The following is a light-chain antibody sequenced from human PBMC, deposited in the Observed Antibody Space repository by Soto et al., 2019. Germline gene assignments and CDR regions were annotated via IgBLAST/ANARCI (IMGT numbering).Light chain of an antibody. Sequence: EIVMTQSPATLSVSPGETATLSCRASQSVGSAVAWYQHKPGQAPRLLIVAASIRATGVPGRFSGGGSATESTLTISSLQTEDFAVYYCQQYKNWPPLTFGGGTTVEIK. CDR2: AAS. J-gene: IGKJ4*01. CDR1: QSVGSA. V-gene: IGKV3-15*01. CDR3: QQYKNWPPLT.